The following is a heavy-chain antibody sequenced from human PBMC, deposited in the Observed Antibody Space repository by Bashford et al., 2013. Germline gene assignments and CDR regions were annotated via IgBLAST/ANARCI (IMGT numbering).Heavy chain of an antibody. J-gene: IGHJ6*02. D-gene: IGHD3-22*01. CDR1: LPPLPAMV. Sequence: ASVKVSLQGFWLPPLPAMVSAGCDRPLDKGLEWMGWISAYNGNTNYAQKLQGRVTMTTDTSTSTAYMELRSLRSDDTAVYYCARDGYYYDSKYGMDVWGPRD. V-gene: IGHV1-18*01. CDR3: ARDGYYYDSKYGMDV. CDR2: ISAYNGNT.